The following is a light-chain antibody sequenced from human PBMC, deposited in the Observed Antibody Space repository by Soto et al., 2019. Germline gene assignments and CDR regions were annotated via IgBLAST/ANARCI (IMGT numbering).Light chain of an antibody. V-gene: IGLV1-44*01. CDR2: SDN. CDR1: SSNIGTNT. J-gene: IGLJ2*01. Sequence: QSVLTQPPSASGTPGQRVTISCSGSSSNIGTNTVIWYQQLPGAAPKLLISSDNQRPSGVPDRFSGSKSGTSASLAISGLQSEDEADYYCAAWDVMHVVFGGGTKVTVL. CDR3: AAWDVMHVV.